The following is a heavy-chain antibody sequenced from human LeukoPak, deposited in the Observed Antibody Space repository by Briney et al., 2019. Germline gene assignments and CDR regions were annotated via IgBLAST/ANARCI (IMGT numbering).Heavy chain of an antibody. CDR3: AKKADSSSRS. J-gene: IGHJ5*02. D-gene: IGHD6-13*01. Sequence: GGSLRLSCAASGFTFSSYGMHWVRQAPGKGLEGVAFIRYDGSNKYYADSVKGRFTISRDNSKNTLYLQMNSLRAEDTAVYYCAKKADSSSRSWGQGTLVTVSS. CDR2: IRYDGSNK. CDR1: GFTFSSYG. V-gene: IGHV3-30*02.